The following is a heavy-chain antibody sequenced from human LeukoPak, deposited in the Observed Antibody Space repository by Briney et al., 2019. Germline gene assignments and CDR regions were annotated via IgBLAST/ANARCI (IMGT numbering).Heavy chain of an antibody. Sequence: PGGSLRLSCAASGFTFSSYAMHWVRQAPGKGLEWVAVISYDGSNKYYADSVKGRFTISRDNSKNTLYLQMNSLRAEDTTVYYCAREGVPEWGLGGHNWFDPWGQGTLVTVSS. V-gene: IGHV3-30-3*01. CDR1: GFTFSSYA. D-gene: IGHD1-26*01. J-gene: IGHJ5*02. CDR2: ISYDGSNK. CDR3: AREGVPEWGLGGHNWFDP.